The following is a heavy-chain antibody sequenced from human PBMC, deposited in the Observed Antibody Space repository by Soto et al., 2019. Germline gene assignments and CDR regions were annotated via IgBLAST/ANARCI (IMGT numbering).Heavy chain of an antibody. CDR2: MNPNSGNT. Sequence: ASVKVSCKASGYTFTSYDINWVRQATGQGLEWMGWMNPNSGNTGYAQKFQGRVTMTRNTSISTAYMELSSLRSEDTAVYYCARDLWGYCGTDCYPLDVWGQGTMVTVSS. V-gene: IGHV1-8*01. D-gene: IGHD2-21*02. CDR3: ARDLWGYCGTDCYPLDV. CDR1: GYTFTSYD. J-gene: IGHJ6*02.